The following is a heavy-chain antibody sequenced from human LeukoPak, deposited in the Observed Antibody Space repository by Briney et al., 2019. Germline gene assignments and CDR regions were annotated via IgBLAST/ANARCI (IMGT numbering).Heavy chain of an antibody. CDR1: GFSFSDYA. Sequence: GGSLRLSCAASGFSFSDYAMSLVRQAPGKGPEWVSAISCRGSTTYYADSVKGRFTISRDNSKNTLFLQMNSLRAEDTAVYYCAKGRGSGWPQFDYWGQGTLVTVSS. D-gene: IGHD6-19*01. CDR2: ISCRGSTT. CDR3: AKGRGSGWPQFDY. V-gene: IGHV3-23*01. J-gene: IGHJ4*02.